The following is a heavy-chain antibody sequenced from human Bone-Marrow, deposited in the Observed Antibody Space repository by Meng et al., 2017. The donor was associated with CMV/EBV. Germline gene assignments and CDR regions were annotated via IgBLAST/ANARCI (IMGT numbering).Heavy chain of an antibody. D-gene: IGHD2-2*02. CDR3: ARGELNGDIVVVPAAIPDYYYYGMDV. Sequence: ASVKVSCKAAGDTVSAAYFHWVRQAPGQGLEWMGWISPISGSTRYAESFQGRVTMTRDTSTSTAYMELSSLRSEDTAVYYCARGELNGDIVVVPAAIPDYYYYGMDVWGQGTTVTVSS. V-gene: IGHV1-2*02. J-gene: IGHJ6*02. CDR2: ISPISGST. CDR1: GDTVSAAY.